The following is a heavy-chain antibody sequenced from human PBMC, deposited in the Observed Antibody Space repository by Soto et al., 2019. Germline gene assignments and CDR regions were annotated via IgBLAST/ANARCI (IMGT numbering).Heavy chain of an antibody. J-gene: IGHJ3*02. CDR3: ARERTYQLSGDDTLDI. D-gene: IGHD2-2*01. CDR2: IYSNGKA. Sequence: PSETLSLTCTVSGGSLSNYNWNWVRQSAGKGLEWIGRIYSNGKAYYNPSLKSRVTVSLDTLNNQVSLRLSSVTPADTAKYYCARERTYQLSGDDTLDIWGLGTMVTVSS. CDR1: GGSLSNYN. V-gene: IGHV4-4*07.